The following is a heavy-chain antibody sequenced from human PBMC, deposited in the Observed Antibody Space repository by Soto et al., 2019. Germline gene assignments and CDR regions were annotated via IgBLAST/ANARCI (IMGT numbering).Heavy chain of an antibody. D-gene: IGHD2-15*01. J-gene: IGHJ6*02. CDR1: GYTFTSYG. Sequence: ASVKVSCKSSGYTFTSYGISWVRQAPGQGLEWMGWISAYNGNTNYAQKLQGRVTMTTDTSTSTAYMELRSLRSDDTAVYYCARDVYSSGGSCYSDYYYGMDVWGHGNAVTV. V-gene: IGHV1-18*04. CDR3: ARDVYSSGGSCYSDYYYGMDV. CDR2: ISAYNGNT.